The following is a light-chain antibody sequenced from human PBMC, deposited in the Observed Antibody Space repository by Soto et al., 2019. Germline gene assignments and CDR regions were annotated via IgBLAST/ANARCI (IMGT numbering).Light chain of an antibody. V-gene: IGLV3-21*04. CDR2: FDS. Sequence: SYVVTQPPSVSVAPGKTARITCGGDNIGIKSVHWYQQRPGQAPVVVIYFDSDRPSGIPERFSGSNSGNTANLTISRVEAGDEAVYYCQVWDSSTGVFGGGTKLTVL. CDR1: NIGIKS. CDR3: QVWDSSTGV. J-gene: IGLJ3*02.